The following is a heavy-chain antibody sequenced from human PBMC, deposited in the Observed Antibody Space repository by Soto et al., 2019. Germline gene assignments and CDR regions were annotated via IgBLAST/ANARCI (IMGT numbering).Heavy chain of an antibody. V-gene: IGHV3-15*01. J-gene: IGHJ4*02. Sequence: GGSLRLSCAASGFTFSNAWMSWVRQAPGKGLEWVGRIKSKTDGGTTDYAAPVKGRFTISRDDSKNTLYLQMNSLKTEDTAVYYCTTEALWFGELLSTPIDYWGQGTLVTVSS. D-gene: IGHD3-10*01. CDR2: IKSKTDGGTT. CDR1: GFTFSNAW. CDR3: TTEALWFGELLSTPIDY.